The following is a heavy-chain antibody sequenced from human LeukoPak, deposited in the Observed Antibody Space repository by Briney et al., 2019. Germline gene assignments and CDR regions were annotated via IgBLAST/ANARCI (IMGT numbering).Heavy chain of an antibody. Sequence: GGSLRLSCAASGFTFDDYAMHWVRQAPGKGLELVSGISWNSGSIGYADSVKGRFTISRDNAKNSLYLQMNSLRAEDTALYYCAKGHTGIAAAGSGRGYYFDYWGQGTLVTVSS. J-gene: IGHJ4*02. D-gene: IGHD6-13*01. V-gene: IGHV3-9*01. CDR1: GFTFDDYA. CDR2: ISWNSGSI. CDR3: AKGHTGIAAAGSGRGYYFDY.